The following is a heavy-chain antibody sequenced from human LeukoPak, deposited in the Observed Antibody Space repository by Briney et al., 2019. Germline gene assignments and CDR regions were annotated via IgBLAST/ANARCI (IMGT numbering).Heavy chain of an antibody. J-gene: IGHJ4*02. Sequence: PGGSLRLSCAASGFTFSSYAMSWVRQAPGKGVEWVSVISVSGGSTYYADSVKGRFTISRDNSKNTLYLQMNSLRAEDTAVYYCAKSPGGVVSTSFDDWGQGTLVTVSS. V-gene: IGHV3-23*01. CDR3: AKSPGGVVSTSFDD. D-gene: IGHD2-2*01. CDR1: GFTFSSYA. CDR2: ISVSGGST.